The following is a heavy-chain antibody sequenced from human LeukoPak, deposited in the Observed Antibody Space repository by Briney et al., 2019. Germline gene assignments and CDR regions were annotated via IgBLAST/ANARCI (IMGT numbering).Heavy chain of an antibody. Sequence: SETLSLTCAVYGESFSGYYWSWIRQPPGKGLEWIGEINHSGSTNYNPSLKSRVTISVDTSKNQFSLKLSSVTAADTAVYYCARLNCSGGSCYPDYWGQGTLVTVSS. V-gene: IGHV4-34*01. D-gene: IGHD2-15*01. CDR3: ARLNCSGGSCYPDY. J-gene: IGHJ4*02. CDR1: GESFSGYY. CDR2: INHSGST.